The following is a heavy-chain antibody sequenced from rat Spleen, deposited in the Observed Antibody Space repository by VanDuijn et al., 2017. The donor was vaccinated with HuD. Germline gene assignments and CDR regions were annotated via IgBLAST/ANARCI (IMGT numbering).Heavy chain of an antibody. V-gene: IGHV5-29*01. Sequence: EVQLVESGGGLVQPGGSLKLSCVASGFTFSNYGMAWVRQAPTKGLEWVATISYDGSSTYYRDSVKGRFTISRDNAKSTLYLQMDSLRSEDTATYYCARLSYYGYNWGVFDYWGQGVMVTVSS. CDR1: GFTFSNYG. D-gene: IGHD1-9*01. J-gene: IGHJ2*01. CDR2: ISYDGSST. CDR3: ARLSYYGYNWGVFDY.